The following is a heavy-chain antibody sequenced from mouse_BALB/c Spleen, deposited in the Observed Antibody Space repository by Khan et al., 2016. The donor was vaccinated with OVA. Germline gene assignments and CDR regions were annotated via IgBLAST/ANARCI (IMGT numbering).Heavy chain of an antibody. J-gene: IGHJ2*01. Sequence: EVELVESGPGLLKPSQSLSLTCTVTGYSITSDYAWNWIRQFPGNNLEWMAYISYSGSTTYSPSLRSRLSITRDTSKNQFFLQLNSVITEDTATNYCAIGRLLLRYTDYFKYWGQGTTLTVSS. CDR2: ISYSGST. CDR1: GYSITSDYA. D-gene: IGHD1-1*01. CDR3: AIGRLLLRYTDYFKY. V-gene: IGHV3-2*02.